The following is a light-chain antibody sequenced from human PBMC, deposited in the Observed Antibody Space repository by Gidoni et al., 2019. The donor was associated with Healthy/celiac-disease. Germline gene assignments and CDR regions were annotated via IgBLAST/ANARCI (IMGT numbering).Light chain of an antibody. V-gene: IGLV1-44*01. J-gene: IGLJ3*02. CDR1: SSNIGTTT. Sequence: QSVLTQPPAASGTPGQRVTLSCSGSSSNIGTTTVNCYQQLPGTAPKLLIYSNNQRPSGVPDRFSGSKSGTSASLAISGLQSEDEADYYCAAWDDSLNGRGVFGGGTKLTVL. CDR2: SNN. CDR3: AAWDDSLNGRGV.